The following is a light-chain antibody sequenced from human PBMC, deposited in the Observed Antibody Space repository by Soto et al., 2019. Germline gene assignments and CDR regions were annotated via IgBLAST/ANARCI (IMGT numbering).Light chain of an antibody. V-gene: IGLV1-47*01. CDR3: AAWDDSLSGVV. CDR1: SSNIGSNY. CDR2: RNN. J-gene: IGLJ2*01. Sequence: QSVLTQPPSASGTPGQRVTISCSGSSSNIGSNYVYWYLQLPGTAPKLLIYRNNQRPSGVPDRFSGSKSGTSASLAISGLRSEEEADDYCAAWDDSLSGVVFGGGTKVTVL.